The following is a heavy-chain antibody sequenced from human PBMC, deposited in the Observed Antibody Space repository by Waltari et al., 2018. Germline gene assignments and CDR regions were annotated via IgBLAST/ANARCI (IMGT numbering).Heavy chain of an antibody. J-gene: IGHJ5*02. D-gene: IGHD1-26*01. CDR3: ASHIVGVSGWFDP. CDR2: ISAYNGNR. CDR1: TYTFTSSG. V-gene: IGHV1-18*01. Sequence: QVQLVQSGAEVKKPGASVKVSCKASTYTFTSSGISWVRQAPGQGLEWMGWISAYNGNRNYAQKFQGRVTMTTDTSTTTAYMELRSLRSDDTAVYYCASHIVGVSGWFDPWGQGTLVTVSS.